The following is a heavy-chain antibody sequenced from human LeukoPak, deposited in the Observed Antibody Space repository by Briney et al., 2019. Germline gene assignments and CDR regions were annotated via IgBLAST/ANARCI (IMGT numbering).Heavy chain of an antibody. CDR3: AKDGPPFYYGSGSYYNWFDP. CDR1: GFTFNSYS. V-gene: IGHV3-9*01. J-gene: IGHJ5*02. CDR2: ISWNSGSI. Sequence: GGSLRLPCAASGFTFNSYSMNWVRQAPGKGLEWVSGISWNSGSIGYADSVKGRFTISRDNAKNSLYLQMNSLRAEDTALYYCAKDGPPFYYGSGSYYNWFDPWGQGTLVTVSS. D-gene: IGHD3-10*01.